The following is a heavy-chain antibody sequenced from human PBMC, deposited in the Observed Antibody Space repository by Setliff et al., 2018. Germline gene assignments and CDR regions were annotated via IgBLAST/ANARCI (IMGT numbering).Heavy chain of an antibody. CDR1: GFGFSDAW. CDR2: IKSKAYGGTA. CDR3: STGSDGW. D-gene: IGHD2-15*01. J-gene: IGHJ4*02. Sequence: GGSLRLSWVGAGFGFSDAWMTWVRQAPGTGLEWVGHIKSKAYGGTADYATAVKGRFSISRDDSKDTVFLQMNSLKTEDTGTYYCSTGSDGWWGQGTLVTVSS. V-gene: IGHV3-15*01.